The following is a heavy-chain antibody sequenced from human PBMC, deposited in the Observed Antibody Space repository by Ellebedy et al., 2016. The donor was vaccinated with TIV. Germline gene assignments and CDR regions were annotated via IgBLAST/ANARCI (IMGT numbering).Heavy chain of an antibody. Sequence: GSLRLSCAVSGVSITSHFWTWIRQPTGGGLEWIGRLHPSGTPNYNPSLKSRVIMSRDTSKDQFSLELSSVTAADTAVYYCARHGPQWFDAFDLWGQGTLVTVSS. CDR1: GVSITSHF. D-gene: IGHD3-22*01. J-gene: IGHJ3*01. CDR2: LHPSGTP. CDR3: ARHGPQWFDAFDL. V-gene: IGHV4-4*07.